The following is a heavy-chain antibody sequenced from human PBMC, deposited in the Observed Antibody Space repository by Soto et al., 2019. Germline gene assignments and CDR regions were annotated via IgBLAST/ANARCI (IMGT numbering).Heavy chain of an antibody. CDR3: AKARHKGYSSSSGWYFDL. D-gene: IGHD6-6*01. J-gene: IGHJ2*01. V-gene: IGHV3-9*01. CDR2: ISWHSGSI. Sequence: EVQLVESGGGLVQPGRSLRLSCAASGFTFDDYAMHWVRQAPGKGLEWVSGISWHSGSIGYADSVKGRFTISRDNAKNSLYLQMNSLRAEDTALYYCAKARHKGYSSSSGWYFDLWGRGTLVTVSS. CDR1: GFTFDDYA.